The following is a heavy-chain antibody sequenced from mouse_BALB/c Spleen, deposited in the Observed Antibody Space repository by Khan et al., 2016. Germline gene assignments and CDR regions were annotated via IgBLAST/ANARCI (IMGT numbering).Heavy chain of an antibody. Sequence: QVQLKQSGAELAKPGASVKMSCKTSGYTFTTYWMHWVKQRPGQGLEWIGYINPTSGHTDYNEKFKDKATLSADKSSSTAYMQLSSLTSEDSAVCYCTRDSIDYWGQGTTLTVSS. J-gene: IGHJ2*01. CDR3: TRDSIDY. CDR2: INPTSGHT. V-gene: IGHV1-7*01. CDR1: GYTFTTYW.